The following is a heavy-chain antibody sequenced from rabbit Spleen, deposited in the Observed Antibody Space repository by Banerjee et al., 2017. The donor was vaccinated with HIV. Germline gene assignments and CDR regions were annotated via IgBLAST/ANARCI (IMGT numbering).Heavy chain of an antibody. Sequence: QLTETGGGLVQPGGSLILSCKASGIDFTNYYITLVLQAPGKGLEWIGIIYAARGTTDYASWVNSRFTISSDNAQSYVDLKMTRLTAADTATYFCVREAGYAGYGDGNLWGPGTLVTVS. CDR2: IYAARGTT. CDR3: VREAGYAGYGDGNL. J-gene: IGHJ4*01. CDR1: GIDFTNYY. V-gene: IGHV1S7*01. D-gene: IGHD6-1*01.